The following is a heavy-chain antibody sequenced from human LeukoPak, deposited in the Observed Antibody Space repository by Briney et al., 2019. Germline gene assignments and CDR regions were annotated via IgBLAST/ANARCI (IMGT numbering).Heavy chain of an antibody. D-gene: IGHD5-12*01. CDR1: GGSFISGGYS. V-gene: IGHV4-30-2*01. J-gene: IGHJ4*02. CDR2: IYHSGST. CDR3: ACRGLREYYFDH. Sequence: PSETLSLTCAVSGGSFISGGYSWSWIRQPPGKGLEWIGYIYHSGSTYNTPSLESRVTISVDRSKNKFSLKLRSVTAADTAVYYCACRGLREYYFDHWGQGTLVTVSS.